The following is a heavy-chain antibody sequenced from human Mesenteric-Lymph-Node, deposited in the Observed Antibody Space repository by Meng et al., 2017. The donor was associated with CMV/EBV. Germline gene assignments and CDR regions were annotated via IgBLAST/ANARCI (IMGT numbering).Heavy chain of an antibody. CDR2: VDPSSGGT. Sequence: ASVKVSCKASGYSFTTYHIHWVRQVPGQGLQWMGIVDPSSGGTSYAQRFQGRVTMTCDTSTSTAYMELRSLRSEDTAFYYCARDFSGNTYYSDFWGRGTLVTVSS. J-gene: IGHJ4*02. CDR3: ARDFSGNTYYSDF. V-gene: IGHV1-46*01. CDR1: GYSFTTYH. D-gene: IGHD4-23*01.